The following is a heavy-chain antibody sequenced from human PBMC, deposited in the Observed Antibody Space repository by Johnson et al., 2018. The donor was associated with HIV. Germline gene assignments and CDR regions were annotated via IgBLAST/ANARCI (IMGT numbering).Heavy chain of an antibody. D-gene: IGHD1-26*01. CDR2: IKQDGSEK. V-gene: IGHV3-7*05. J-gene: IGHJ3*02. Sequence: EKLVESGGGLVQPGGSLRLSCAASGFTFSSYWMSWVRQAPGKGLEWVANIKQDGSEKYYVDSVKGRFTISRDNAKNSLYLQMNSLRAEDTAVYYCARDLVVGATPDHDAFDIWGQGTMVTVSS. CDR1: GFTFSSYW. CDR3: ARDLVVGATPDHDAFDI.